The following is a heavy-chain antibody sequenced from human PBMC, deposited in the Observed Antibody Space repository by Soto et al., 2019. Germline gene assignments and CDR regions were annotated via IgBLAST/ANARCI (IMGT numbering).Heavy chain of an antibody. CDR1: GFIVSSNY. J-gene: IGHJ4*02. Sequence: EVRLVESGGGLVQPGGSLRLSCAASGFIVSSNYMTWVRQAPGKGLEWVSLLYSGGATHYAASVKGRFTISSHSSQNTLFLPITSLRTEDTATYRCLRGRYGSQIHWGQGTKVTVSS. V-gene: IGHV3-53*04. CDR2: LYSGGAT. CDR3: LRGRYGSQIH. D-gene: IGHD3-10*01.